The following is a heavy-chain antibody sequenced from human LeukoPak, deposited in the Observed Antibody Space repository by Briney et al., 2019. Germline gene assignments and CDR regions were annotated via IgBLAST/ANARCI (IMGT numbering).Heavy chain of an antibody. CDR2: IIPIFGTA. D-gene: IGHD3-10*01. Sequence: ASVKVSCKASGGTFSSYAISWVRQAPGQGLEWMGGIIPIFGTANYAQKFQGRVTITTDESTSTAYMELSSLRSEDTAAYYCAYGSGSYFGAFDIWGQGTMVTVSS. CDR3: AYGSGSYFGAFDI. CDR1: GGTFSSYA. J-gene: IGHJ3*02. V-gene: IGHV1-69*05.